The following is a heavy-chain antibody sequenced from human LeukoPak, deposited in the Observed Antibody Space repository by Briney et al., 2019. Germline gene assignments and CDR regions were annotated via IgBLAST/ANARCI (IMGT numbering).Heavy chain of an antibody. CDR3: ARLRLGSGNYYYYMDV. J-gene: IGHJ6*03. V-gene: IGHV1-18*01. D-gene: IGHD3-10*02. CDR1: GYTFTSYG. CDR2: ISAYNGNT. Sequence: ASVKVSCKASGYTFTSYGISWVRQAPGQGLEWMGWISAYNGNTNYAQKLQGRVTMTTDTSTSTAYMELRSLRSDDTAVYYCARLRLGSGNYYYYMDVWGKGTTVTISS.